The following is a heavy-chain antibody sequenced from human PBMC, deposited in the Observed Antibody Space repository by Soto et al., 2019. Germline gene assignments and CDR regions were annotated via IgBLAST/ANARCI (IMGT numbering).Heavy chain of an antibody. CDR3: ARGLSLVRLPDYFDY. CDR2: ITAYNGNT. V-gene: IGHV1-18*04. CDR1: GYPFTSYG. D-gene: IGHD5-12*01. J-gene: IGHJ4*02. Sequence: ASVTVSWKASGYPFTSYGISWVRQAPGQGHEWMGWITAYNGNTNYAQKPQGRVTMTTDISTSTAYMELRSLRSDDTAVYYCARGLSLVRLPDYFDYWGQGTLVTVSS.